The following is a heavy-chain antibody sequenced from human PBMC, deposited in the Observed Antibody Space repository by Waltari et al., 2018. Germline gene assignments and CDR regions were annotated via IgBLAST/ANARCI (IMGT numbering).Heavy chain of an antibody. Sequence: QVRLVESGGGVVQPGESLRLPCVASKFLGFSFSSSTMYWVRLAPGKGLEWVAAISHDGSHKFYIESVRGRFTISRDNSQSTLYLQLDRATTDDTAMYFCAVGPATTYWGQGTQVTVSS. J-gene: IGHJ4*02. V-gene: IGHV3-30*10. CDR3: AVGPATTY. CDR1: GFSFSSST. D-gene: IGHD4-4*01. CDR2: ISHDGSHK.